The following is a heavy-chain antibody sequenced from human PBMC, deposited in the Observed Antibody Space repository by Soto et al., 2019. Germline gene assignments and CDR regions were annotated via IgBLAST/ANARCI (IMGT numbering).Heavy chain of an antibody. Sequence: QVQLVQSGAEVKKPGSSVKVSCKASGGTFSSYAISWVRQAPGQGLEWMGGIIPIFGTANYAQKFQGRVTITADESTSTAYMELSSLRPEDTAVYYCARADCSGGSCYEGYYYYYGMDVWGQGTTVTVSS. J-gene: IGHJ6*02. CDR3: ARADCSGGSCYEGYYYYYGMDV. CDR1: GGTFSSYA. D-gene: IGHD2-15*01. V-gene: IGHV1-69*01. CDR2: IIPIFGTA.